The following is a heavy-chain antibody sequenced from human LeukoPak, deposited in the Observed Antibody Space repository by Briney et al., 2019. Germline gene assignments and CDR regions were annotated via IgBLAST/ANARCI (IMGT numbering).Heavy chain of an antibody. CDR1: GYTFTGYY. CDR2: INPNSGGT. D-gene: IGHD5-24*01. J-gene: IGHJ4*02. V-gene: IGHV1-2*06. Sequence: ASVKVSCKASGYTFTGYYMHWVRQAPGQGLEWMGRINPNSGGTNYAQKFQGRVTMTRDTSISTAYMELSRLRSDDTAVYYCAREEIGRPQRSYYYWGQGTLVTVYS. CDR3: AREEIGRPQRSYYY.